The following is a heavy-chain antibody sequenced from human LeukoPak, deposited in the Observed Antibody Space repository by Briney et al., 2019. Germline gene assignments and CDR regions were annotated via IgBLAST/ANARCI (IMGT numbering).Heavy chain of an antibody. V-gene: IGHV3-7*01. CDR1: GFTFSTYW. CDR3: ARENLYGSGTSFDY. CDR2: IKQDGSEK. D-gene: IGHD3-10*01. Sequence: PGGSLRPSCAACGFTFSTYWMSWVRQAPGKGLEWVSNIKQDGSEKYYVESVKGRFTSSRDNAKNSLYLQMNSLTAKDTAVYYCARENLYGSGTSFDYWGQGSLVTVSS. J-gene: IGHJ4*02.